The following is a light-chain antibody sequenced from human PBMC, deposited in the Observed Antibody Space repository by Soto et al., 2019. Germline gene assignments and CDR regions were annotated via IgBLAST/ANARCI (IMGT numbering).Light chain of an antibody. CDR1: QSVSSY. CDR3: HQRSNWPLT. J-gene: IGKJ4*01. V-gene: IGKV3-11*01. Sequence: EIVLTQSPATLSLSPGERATLSCRASQSVSSYLAWYQQKPGQPPKLLIYDASDRATGIPDRFSGSGSGADFTLTISSLEPEDFAVYYCHQRSNWPLTFGGGTKVDIK. CDR2: DAS.